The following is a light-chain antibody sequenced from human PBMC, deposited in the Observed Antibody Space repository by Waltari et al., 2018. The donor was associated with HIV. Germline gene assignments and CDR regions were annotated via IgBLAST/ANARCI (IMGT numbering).Light chain of an antibody. CDR1: DLNDNAY. J-gene: IGLJ2*01. V-gene: IGLV2-14*01. CDR2: EVT. CDR3: TSYISGTSPV. Sequence: QSALTQPASVSGSPGPSITIPCDLNDNAYVSWYQRHPGKAPKVLIYEVTTRPSGLSNRFSGSKAGNTATLTISGLQPEDEAYNFCTSYISGTSPVFGRGTRVTVL.